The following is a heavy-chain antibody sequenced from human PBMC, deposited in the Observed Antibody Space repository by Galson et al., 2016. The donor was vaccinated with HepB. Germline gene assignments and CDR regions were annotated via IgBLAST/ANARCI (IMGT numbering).Heavy chain of an antibody. CDR1: GFSFSSYW. D-gene: IGHD5-18*01. Sequence: SLRLSCAASGFSFSSYWMSWVRQAPGKGLEWVANINQDGSETHYVDSMKGRFTISRDNAKNSLYLQLNSLRAEDTAVYYCARDKRLWLVWGQGTLVTVSS. CDR3: ARDKRLWLV. V-gene: IGHV3-7*03. J-gene: IGHJ4*02. CDR2: INQDGSET.